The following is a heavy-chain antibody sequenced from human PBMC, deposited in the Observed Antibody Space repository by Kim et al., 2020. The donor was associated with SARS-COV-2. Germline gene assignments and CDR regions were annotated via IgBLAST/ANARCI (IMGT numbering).Heavy chain of an antibody. D-gene: IGHD2-2*01. CDR3: ATVVVPAAISVSPFDP. V-gene: IGHV3-11*06. J-gene: IGHJ5*02. Sequence: SVKGRFTISRDNAKNSLYLQMNSLRAEDTAVYYCATVVVPAAISVSPFDPWGQGTLVTVSS.